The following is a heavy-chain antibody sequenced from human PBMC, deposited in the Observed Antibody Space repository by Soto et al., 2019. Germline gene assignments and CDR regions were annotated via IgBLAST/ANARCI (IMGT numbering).Heavy chain of an antibody. D-gene: IGHD6-25*01. CDR3: ASRRVGFPVGH. CDR1: GVSINSYY. V-gene: IGHV4-59*12. Sequence: QVQLQESGPGLVKPSETLSLTCTVSGVSINSYYWNWIRQTPGKELEWIGFVYYTGSTKYNPSLQSRVTMSVDTSQNQFSLRLTPVTAADTAVYYCASRRVGFPVGHWGQGTLVTVSS. CDR2: VYYTGST. J-gene: IGHJ4*02.